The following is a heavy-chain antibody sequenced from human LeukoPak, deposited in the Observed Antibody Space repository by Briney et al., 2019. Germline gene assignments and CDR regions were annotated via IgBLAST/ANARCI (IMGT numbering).Heavy chain of an antibody. D-gene: IGHD1-26*01. V-gene: IGHV4-61*02. CDR2: LHTSGST. Sequence: TLSLTCTVSGGSISSGSYYWSWIRQPAGKGLQWIGRLHTSGSTNYNPSLRSRVTISVDTSKNQFSLKLRSMTAADTAVYYCARDRGGIVGDTNAFDIWGQGTMVTVSS. J-gene: IGHJ3*02. CDR1: GGSISSGSYY. CDR3: ARDRGGIVGDTNAFDI.